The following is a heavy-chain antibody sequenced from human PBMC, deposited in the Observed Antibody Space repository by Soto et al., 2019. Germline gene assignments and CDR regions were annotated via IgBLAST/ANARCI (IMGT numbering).Heavy chain of an antibody. Sequence: SETLSLTCTVSGGSISSGGYYWSWIRQHPGKGLEWIGYIYYSGSTYYNPSLKSRVTISVDTSKNQFSLKLSSVTAADTAVYYCARSRRTTVTTSGFDYWGQGTLVTVSS. CDR2: IYYSGST. CDR3: ARSRRTTVTTSGFDY. J-gene: IGHJ4*02. V-gene: IGHV4-31*03. D-gene: IGHD4-17*01. CDR1: GGSISSGGYY.